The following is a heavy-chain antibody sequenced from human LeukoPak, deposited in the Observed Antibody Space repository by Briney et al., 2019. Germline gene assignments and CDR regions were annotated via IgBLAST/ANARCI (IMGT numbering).Heavy chain of an antibody. CDR1: GGSISSYY. V-gene: IGHV4-59*08. CDR3: ARHEDSGSYFNGFDI. D-gene: IGHD1-26*01. Sequence: PSETLSLTCTVSGGSISSYYWSWIRQPPGKGLEWMAYIYYTGRTNYNPSLKSRVTISVDTSKNQFSLKLSSVTAGDTAVYYCARHEDSGSYFNGFDIWGQGTMVTVSS. CDR2: IYYTGRT. J-gene: IGHJ3*02.